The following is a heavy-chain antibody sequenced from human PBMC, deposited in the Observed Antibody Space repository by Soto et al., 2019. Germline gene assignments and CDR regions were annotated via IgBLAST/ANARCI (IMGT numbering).Heavy chain of an antibody. CDR3: AREFCSGGNCYTYYFDP. CDR2: INTDGSNT. V-gene: IGHV3-74*01. D-gene: IGHD2-15*01. J-gene: IGHJ5*02. Sequence: LRLSCAASGLTFNRYWIHWVRHAPGKGLVWVSHINTDGSNTNYADSVKGRFTISRDNAKSTLFLQMNSLRDEDTAVYYCAREFCSGGNCYTYYFDPWGQGIPVTVSS. CDR1: GLTFNRYW.